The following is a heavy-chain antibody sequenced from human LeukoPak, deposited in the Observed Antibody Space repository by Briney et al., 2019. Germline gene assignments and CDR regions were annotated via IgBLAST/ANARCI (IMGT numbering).Heavy chain of an antibody. CDR3: AKDPGGAAEVAY. Sequence: RPGRSPRLSCAASGFTFSSYGMHWVRQAPGKGLEWVAVIWYDGSNKYYADSVKGRFTISRDNSKNTLYLQMNSLRAEDTAVYYCAKDPGGAAEVAYWGQGTLVTVSS. J-gene: IGHJ4*02. CDR2: IWYDGSNK. CDR1: GFTFSSYG. V-gene: IGHV3-33*06. D-gene: IGHD6-25*01.